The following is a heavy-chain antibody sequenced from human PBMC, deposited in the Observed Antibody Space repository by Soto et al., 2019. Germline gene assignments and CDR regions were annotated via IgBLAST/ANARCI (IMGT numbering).Heavy chain of an antibody. CDR2: MNPNSGNT. V-gene: IGHV1-8*01. CDR1: GYTSTSYD. D-gene: IGHD2-8*02. J-gene: IGHJ6*02. Sequence: QVQLLQSGAEVKKPGASVKVSCKASGYTSTSYDINWVRQATGQGLEWMGWMNPNSGNTGYAQKFQGSVTMTRNTAISTAYMELSSLRSEDTGVYYCVRERTARSMDVWGQGTTVTVSS. CDR3: VRERTARSMDV.